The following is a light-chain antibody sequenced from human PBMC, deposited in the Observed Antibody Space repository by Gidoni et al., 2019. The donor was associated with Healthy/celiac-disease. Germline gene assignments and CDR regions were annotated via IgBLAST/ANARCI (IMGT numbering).Light chain of an antibody. CDR2: GAS. CDR3: QQYNNWPET. CDR1: QSVSSN. Sequence: EIVMTQSPATLSVSPGERATLSCRASQSVSSNLDCYKQKPSQAPRLLIYGASTRATWNPATFSGSGSGTEFTLTISSLQSKDLAVSYCQQYNNWPETFGQGTKVEIK. V-gene: IGKV3-15*01. J-gene: IGKJ1*01.